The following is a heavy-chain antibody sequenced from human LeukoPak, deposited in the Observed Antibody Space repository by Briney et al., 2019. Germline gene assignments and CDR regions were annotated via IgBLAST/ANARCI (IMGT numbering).Heavy chain of an antibody. J-gene: IGHJ4*02. CDR1: GFTFSSYA. Sequence: GGSLRLSCAASGFTFSSYAMSWVRQAPGKGLEWVSAISGSGGSTYYADSVKGRFTISRDNSKNTLYLQMNSLRAEDTAVYYCAKDGNDGDYVREYYFDYWGQGTLVTVSS. CDR2: ISGSGGST. D-gene: IGHD4-17*01. CDR3: AKDGNDGDYVREYYFDY. V-gene: IGHV3-23*01.